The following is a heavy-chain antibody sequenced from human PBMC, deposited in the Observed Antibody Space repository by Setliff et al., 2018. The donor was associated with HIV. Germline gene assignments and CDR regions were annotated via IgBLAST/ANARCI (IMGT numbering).Heavy chain of an antibody. D-gene: IGHD4-17*01. CDR2: LNDRGHN. J-gene: IGHJ4*02. V-gene: IGHV4-34*01. CDR3: AIFFVTSVTTQDH. CDR1: GDSFGDFY. Sequence: SETLSLTCAMYGDSFGDFYWNWIRQAPGKGLEWIVELNDRGHNNYNPSLKSRVTISQDTSEMQFSLRMTSVTAADTAVYYCAIFFVTSVTTQDHWGQGTLVTVSS.